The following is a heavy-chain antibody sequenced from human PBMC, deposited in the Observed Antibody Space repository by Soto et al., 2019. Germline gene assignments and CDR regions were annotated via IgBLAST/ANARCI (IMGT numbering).Heavy chain of an antibody. CDR3: AREGSGSYYNDYYYYMDV. CDR1: GFTFDDYG. D-gene: IGHD3-10*01. J-gene: IGHJ6*03. Sequence: PGGSLRLSCAASGFTFDDYGMSWVRQAPGKGLEWVSGINWNGGSTGYADSVKGRFTISRDNAKNSLYLQMNSLRAEDTALYHCAREGSGSYYNDYYYYMDVWGKGTTVTVSS. V-gene: IGHV3-20*01. CDR2: INWNGGST.